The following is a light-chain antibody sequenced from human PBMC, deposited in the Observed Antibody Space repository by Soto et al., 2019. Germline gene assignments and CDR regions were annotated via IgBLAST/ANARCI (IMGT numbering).Light chain of an antibody. V-gene: IGKV3-11*01. J-gene: IGKJ5*01. CDR1: QSVSSN. CDR3: QKRRNWPPIT. CDR2: DAP. Sequence: EVVSTQSPTTLSGSLGDRATQFCRSTQSVSSNSLAWYQQKPGQAPRLLIYDAPNRATGIQARFSGIGSGTDFTLTISSLEPEDFEVYYCQKRRNWPPITFGQGPRLEI.